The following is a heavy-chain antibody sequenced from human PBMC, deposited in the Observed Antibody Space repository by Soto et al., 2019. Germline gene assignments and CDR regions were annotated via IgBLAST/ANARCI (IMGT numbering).Heavy chain of an antibody. Sequence: EVQLLESGGGLVQPGGSLRLSCAASGFTFSSNAMSWVRQAPGKGLEWVSAISGSGASTYYADSVTGRFTISRHNSKNTLYLQMNSLRAEDTAVYHCAKDLGYSSSAGDYWGQGTLVTVSS. CDR3: AKDLGYSSSAGDY. D-gene: IGHD6-13*01. V-gene: IGHV3-23*01. CDR2: ISGSGAST. J-gene: IGHJ4*02. CDR1: GFTFSSNA.